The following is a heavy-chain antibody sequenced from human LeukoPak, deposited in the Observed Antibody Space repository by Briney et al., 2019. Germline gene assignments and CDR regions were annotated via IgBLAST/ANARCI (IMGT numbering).Heavy chain of an antibody. V-gene: IGHV3-30*18. Sequence: GGSLRLSCAASGFTFSSYGMHWVRQAPGKGLEWVAVISYDGSNKYYADSVKGRFTISRDNSKNTLYLQMNSLRAEDTAVYYCAKVLHSSGSMYDAFDIWGQGTMVTVSS. D-gene: IGHD6-19*01. CDR3: AKVLHSSGSMYDAFDI. CDR1: GFTFSSYG. J-gene: IGHJ3*02. CDR2: ISYDGSNK.